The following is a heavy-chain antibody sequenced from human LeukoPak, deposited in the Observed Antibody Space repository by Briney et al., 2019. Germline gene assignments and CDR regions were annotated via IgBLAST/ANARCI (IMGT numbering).Heavy chain of an antibody. CDR3: ARDRDSGSYRLTDY. V-gene: IGHV1-69*04. D-gene: IGHD1-26*01. J-gene: IGHJ4*02. CDR2: IIPILGIA. CDR1: GGTFSSYA. Sequence: SVKVSCKASGGTFSSYAISWVRQAPGQGLEWMGRIIPILGIANYAQKLQGRVTMTTDTSTSTAYMELRSLRSDDTAVYYCARDRDSGSYRLTDYWGQGTLVTVSS.